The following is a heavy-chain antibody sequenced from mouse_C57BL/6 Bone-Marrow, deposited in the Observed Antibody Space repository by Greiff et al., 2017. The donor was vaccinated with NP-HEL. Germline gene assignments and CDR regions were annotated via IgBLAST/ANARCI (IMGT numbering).Heavy chain of an antibody. CDR2: INPSNGGT. CDR3: AKKGYGSSFHCYFDV. CDR1: GYTFTSYW. Sequence: QVQLQQPGTELVKPGASVKLSCKASGYTFTSYWMHWVKQRPGQGLEWIGNINPSNGGTNYNEKFKSKATLTVDKSSSTAYMQLSSLTSEDSAVYYCAKKGYGSSFHCYFDVWGTGTTVTVSS. J-gene: IGHJ1*03. D-gene: IGHD1-1*01. V-gene: IGHV1-53*01.